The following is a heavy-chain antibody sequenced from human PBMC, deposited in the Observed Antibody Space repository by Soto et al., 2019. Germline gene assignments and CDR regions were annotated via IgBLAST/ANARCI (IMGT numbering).Heavy chain of an antibody. J-gene: IGHJ4*02. D-gene: IGHD6-19*01. CDR1: GDSISSLY. CDR3: AKSLWDTSGWKTDY. V-gene: IGHV4-59*01. Sequence: QVQLQESGPGLVKPSETLSLTCTVSGDSISSLYWSWIRQPPGKGLEWIGYIYYSGSINYNPSLKSRVTISVDPSKNQFSLRLSSVTAEDTAVYYCAKSLWDTSGWKTDYWGQGTLVTVYS. CDR2: IYYSGSI.